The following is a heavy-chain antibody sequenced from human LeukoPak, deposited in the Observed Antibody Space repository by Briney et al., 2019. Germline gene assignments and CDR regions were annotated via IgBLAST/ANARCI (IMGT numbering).Heavy chain of an antibody. Sequence: ASVKVSCKASGGTFSSYAISWVRQAPGQGLEWMGRIIPILGIANYAQKFQGRVTITADKSTSTAYMELSSLRSEDTAVYYCAREVYYYGSGHTDAFDIWGQGTMVTVSS. CDR2: IIPILGIA. D-gene: IGHD3-10*01. CDR3: AREVYYYGSGHTDAFDI. J-gene: IGHJ3*02. CDR1: GGTFSSYA. V-gene: IGHV1-69*04.